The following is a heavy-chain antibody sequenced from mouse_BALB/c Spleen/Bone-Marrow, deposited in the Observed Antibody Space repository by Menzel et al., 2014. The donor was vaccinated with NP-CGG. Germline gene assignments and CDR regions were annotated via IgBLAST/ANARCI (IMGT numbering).Heavy chain of an antibody. CDR1: GFTFSSYG. CDR3: ARGYDYSSWFAY. D-gene: IGHD2-4*01. CDR2: INVNGDTT. V-gene: IGHV5-6-3*01. Sequence: DVQLVEPGGGLVQPGGSLKLSCAASGFTFSSYGMSWVRQTPDKRLEMIATINVNGDTTYHPDSVKGRFTISRDNVKNTLYLQMSSLKSEDTAMYYCARGYDYSSWFAYWGQGTLVTVSA. J-gene: IGHJ3*01.